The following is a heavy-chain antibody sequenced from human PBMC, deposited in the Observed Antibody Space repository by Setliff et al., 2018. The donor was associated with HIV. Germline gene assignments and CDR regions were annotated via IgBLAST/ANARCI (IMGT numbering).Heavy chain of an antibody. CDR2: SYHTGSK. CDR1: GYPIDSGFY. CDR3: ARNHYYGSGKNRWFDP. V-gene: IGHV4-38-2*01. D-gene: IGHD3-10*01. Sequence: LSLTCAVYGYPIDSGFYWGWIRQTPGKGLEWIASSYHTGSKYYNPSLKRRVTIPVDTSKNQFSLKLTSVTAADTAVYYCARNHYYGSGKNRWFDPWGQGMLVTVSS. J-gene: IGHJ5*02.